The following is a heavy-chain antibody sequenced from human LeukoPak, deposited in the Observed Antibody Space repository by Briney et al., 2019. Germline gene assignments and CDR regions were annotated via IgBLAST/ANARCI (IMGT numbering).Heavy chain of an antibody. D-gene: IGHD4-17*01. CDR1: GFTFSSYA. V-gene: IGHV3-30*04. J-gene: IGHJ6*02. CDR3: AKDIEGMGDYSLGGMDV. Sequence: GGSLRLSCAASGFTFSSYAMSWVRQAPGKGLEWVTLISYDGKNKHYADSVKGRFTISRDNAKNPLYLQMNSLRAEDTALYYCAKDIEGMGDYSLGGMDVWGQGTTVTVSS. CDR2: ISYDGKNK.